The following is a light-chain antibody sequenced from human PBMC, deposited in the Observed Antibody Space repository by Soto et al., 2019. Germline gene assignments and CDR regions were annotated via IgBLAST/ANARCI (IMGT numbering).Light chain of an antibody. CDR3: QQYNNCPPIT. Sequence: EIVMTQSPATLSVAPGERATLSCRASQSVRSNLACHQQKPGQAPRLLIYAASTRATGVPARFSGSGSGTEFTLPISGLQSDDFAVYYCQQYNNCPPITFGQGTRLEIK. CDR1: QSVRSN. J-gene: IGKJ5*01. V-gene: IGKV3-15*01. CDR2: AAS.